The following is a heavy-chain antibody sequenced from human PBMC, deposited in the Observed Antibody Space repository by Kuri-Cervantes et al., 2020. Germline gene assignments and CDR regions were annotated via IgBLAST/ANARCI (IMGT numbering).Heavy chain of an antibody. CDR1: GGTFSNYA. CDR3: ARASSNEVLSSDFDY. V-gene: IGHV1-69*06. D-gene: IGHD2/OR15-2a*01. Sequence: SVKVSCKASGGTFSNYAITWVRQAPGEGLEWMGGIIPLFGTANCAQKFQGRVTITADKSTSTAYMELSSLRSEDTAVYYCARASSNEVLSSDFDYWGQGTLVTVSS. CDR2: IIPLFGTA. J-gene: IGHJ4*02.